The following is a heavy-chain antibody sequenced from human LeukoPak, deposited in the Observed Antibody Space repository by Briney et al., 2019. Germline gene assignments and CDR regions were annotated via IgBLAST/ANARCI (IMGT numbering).Heavy chain of an antibody. V-gene: IGHV1-69*02. D-gene: IGHD3-3*01. CDR3: ASGVYYDFWSGSFDY. J-gene: IGHJ4*02. Sequence: SVKVSCKASGGTFSSYTISWVRQAPGQGLEWMGRIIPILGITNYAQKFQGRVTITADKSTSTAYMELSSLRSEDTAVYYCASGVYYDFWSGSFDYWGQGTLVTVSS. CDR2: IIPILGIT. CDR1: GGTFSSYT.